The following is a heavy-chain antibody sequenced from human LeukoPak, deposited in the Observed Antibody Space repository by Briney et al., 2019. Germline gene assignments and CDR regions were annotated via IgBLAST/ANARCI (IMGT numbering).Heavy chain of an antibody. CDR2: IYSGGST. V-gene: IGHV3-53*05. CDR1: GFTVSSNY. D-gene: IGHD6-13*01. CDR3: ARDIAAAGTLIDY. J-gene: IGHJ4*02. Sequence: PGGSLRLSCAASGFTVSSNYMSWVRQAPGKGLEWVSVIYSGGSTYYADSVKGRFTISRDNSKNMLYLQMNSLRAEDTAVYYCARDIAAAGTLIDYWGQGTLVTVSS.